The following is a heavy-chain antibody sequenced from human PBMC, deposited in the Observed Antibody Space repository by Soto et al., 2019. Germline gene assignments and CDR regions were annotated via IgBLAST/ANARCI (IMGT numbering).Heavy chain of an antibody. CDR2: MSPNSGNP. CDR3: ARLGYNWNNYYSGMEV. CDR1: GYRFTSYD. Sequence: SVKICCKTPGYRFTSYDINWVRQATGQGLGWMGWMSPNSGNPGYAQKFQGRVTMTRNTSISTAYMELRSIRSEDTAVYYCARLGYNWNNYYSGMEVWGQGTTFTVSS. D-gene: IGHD1-20*01. V-gene: IGHV1-8*01. J-gene: IGHJ6*02.